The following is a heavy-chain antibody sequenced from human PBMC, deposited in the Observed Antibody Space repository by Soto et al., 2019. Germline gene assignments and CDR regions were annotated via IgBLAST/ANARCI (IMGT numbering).Heavy chain of an antibody. CDR1: GYTFTSYY. D-gene: IGHD4-17*01. J-gene: IGHJ4*02. CDR3: ARDDYGDYERFDY. V-gene: IGHV1-46*03. CDR2: INPSGGST. Sequence: ASVKVSCKASGYTFTSYYVHWVRQAPGQGLEWMGIINPSGGSTSYAQKFQGRVTMTRDTSTSTVYMELSSLRPEDTAVYYCARDDYGDYERFDYWGQGTLVTVSS.